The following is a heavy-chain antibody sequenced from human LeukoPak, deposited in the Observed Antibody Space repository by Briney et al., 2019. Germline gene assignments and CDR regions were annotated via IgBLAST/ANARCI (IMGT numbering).Heavy chain of an antibody. CDR1: GYTFTSYG. J-gene: IGHJ5*02. D-gene: IGHD6-19*01. CDR3: ARGYSSGWYPTGWFDP. Sequence: ASVKVSCKASGYTFTSYGISWVRQAPGQGLEWMGWISAYNGNTNYAQKLQGRVTMTTDTSTSTAYMELRSLRSDDTAVYYCARGYSSGWYPTGWFDPCGQGTLVTVSS. V-gene: IGHV1-18*01. CDR2: ISAYNGNT.